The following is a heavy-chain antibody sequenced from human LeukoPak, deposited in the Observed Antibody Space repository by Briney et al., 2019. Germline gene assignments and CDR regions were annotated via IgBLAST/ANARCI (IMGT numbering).Heavy chain of an antibody. Sequence: SESLSVTCAVHRGSFSGDYWSWIRQPPGKRVEWGGEINHRGGTNNNPSLKSRVTISVDTTTNQFSLKVRSVTDADTAVYYSARDRTPLLSSNWYGPFNPWGQGTLV. CDR2: INHRGGT. CDR3: ARDRTPLLSSNWYGPFNP. CDR1: RGSFSGDY. J-gene: IGHJ5*02. D-gene: IGHD6-13*01. V-gene: IGHV4-34*01.